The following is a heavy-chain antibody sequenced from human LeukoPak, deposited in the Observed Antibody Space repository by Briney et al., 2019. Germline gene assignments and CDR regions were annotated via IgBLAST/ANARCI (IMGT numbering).Heavy chain of an antibody. CDR2: IIPIFGTA. V-gene: IGHV1-69*13. D-gene: IGHD3-22*01. CDR3: ARAGYDSSGSSWSDP. CDR1: GGTFSSYA. Sequence: ASVKVSCKASGGTFSSYAISWVRQAPGQGLEWMGGIIPIFGTANYAQKFQGRVTITADESTSTAYMELSSLRSEDTAVYYCARAGYDSSGSSWSDPWGQGTLVTVSS. J-gene: IGHJ5*02.